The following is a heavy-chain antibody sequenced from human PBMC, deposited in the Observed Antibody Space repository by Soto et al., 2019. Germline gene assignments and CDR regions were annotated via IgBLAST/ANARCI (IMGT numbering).Heavy chain of an antibody. Sequence: QVQLVESGGGVVQPGRSLRLSCAASGFTFSSYAMHWVRQAPGKGLEWVAVISYDGSNKYYADSVKGRFTISRDNSKNTLYLQMNRLSAEDTAVYYCAKGIAVAGTAWFDPWGQGTLVTVSS. D-gene: IGHD6-19*01. CDR2: ISYDGSNK. V-gene: IGHV3-30-3*01. J-gene: IGHJ5*02. CDR3: AKGIAVAGTAWFDP. CDR1: GFTFSSYA.